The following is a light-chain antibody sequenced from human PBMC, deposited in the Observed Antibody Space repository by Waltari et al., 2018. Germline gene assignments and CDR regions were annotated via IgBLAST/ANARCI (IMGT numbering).Light chain of an antibody. V-gene: IGLV3-21*04. J-gene: IGLJ2*01. CDR1: NSGGES. Sequence: SYVLTQPPSVSVAPGKTARIPCGGDNSGGESVHWYQQNPGQAPVLVINYDSDRPSGTPERFSGSKSGNTATLTIGRVEAGDEADYYCQVWDTLSDHVLFGGGTKLTVL. CDR3: QVWDTLSDHVL. CDR2: YDS.